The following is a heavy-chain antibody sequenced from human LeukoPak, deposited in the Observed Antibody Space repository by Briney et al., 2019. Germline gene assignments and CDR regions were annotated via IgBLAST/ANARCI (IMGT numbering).Heavy chain of an antibody. V-gene: IGHV1-2*02. Sequence: ASVKVSCKASGYSFTDYYMHWVRQAPGQGPEWMGWINPKSGGTNYPQKFQGRVTMTRDTSISTAYMEVSRLRSDDTAVYYCARGGGGYRPDYFQHWGQGTLVTVSS. CDR3: ARGGGGYRPDYFQH. J-gene: IGHJ1*01. CDR1: GYSFTDYY. CDR2: INPKSGGT. D-gene: IGHD3-22*01.